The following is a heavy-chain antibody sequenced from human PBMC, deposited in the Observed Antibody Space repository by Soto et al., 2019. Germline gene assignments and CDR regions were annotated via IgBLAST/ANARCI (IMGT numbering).Heavy chain of an antibody. J-gene: IGHJ6*03. D-gene: IGHD2-2*01. Sequence: SETLSLTCTVSGGSISSGGYYWSWIRQHPGKGLEWIGYIYYSGSTNYNPSLKSRVTISVDTSKNQFSLKLSSVTAADTAVYYCARLGAGYCSSTSCPYYYYYYMDVWGKGTTVTVSS. CDR1: GGSISSGGYY. CDR3: ARLGAGYCSSTSCPYYYYYYMDV. V-gene: IGHV4-61*08. CDR2: IYYSGST.